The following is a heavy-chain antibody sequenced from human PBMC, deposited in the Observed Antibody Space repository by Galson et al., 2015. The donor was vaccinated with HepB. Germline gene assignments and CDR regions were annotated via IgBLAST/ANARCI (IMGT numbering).Heavy chain of an antibody. CDR2: IYPGDSDT. Sequence: QSGAEVKKPGESLKISCKGSGYSFTSYWIGWVRQMPGKGLEWMGIIYPGDSDTRYSPSFQGQVTISADKSISTAYLQWSSLKASDTAMYYCARGAYYDFWSDYHINWYFDLWGRGTLVTVSS. D-gene: IGHD3-3*01. CDR3: ARGAYYDFWSDYHINWYFDL. CDR1: GYSFTSYW. J-gene: IGHJ2*01. V-gene: IGHV5-51*01.